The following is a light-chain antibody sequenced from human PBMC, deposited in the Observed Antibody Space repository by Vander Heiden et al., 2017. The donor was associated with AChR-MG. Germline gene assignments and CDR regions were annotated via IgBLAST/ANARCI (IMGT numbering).Light chain of an antibody. CDR2: GAS. Sequence: EIVLTQSPGTLSLSPGERATLPCRASQSVSSSYLAWYQQKPGQAPRLLIYGASSSATGIPDRFSGSGSGTDFTLTISRPEPEDFAVYYCQQYGSSPLTFGGGTKVEIK. CDR1: QSVSSSY. J-gene: IGKJ4*01. CDR3: QQYGSSPLT. V-gene: IGKV3-20*01.